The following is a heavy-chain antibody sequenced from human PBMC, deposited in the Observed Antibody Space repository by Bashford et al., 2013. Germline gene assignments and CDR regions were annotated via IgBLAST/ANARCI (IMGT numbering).Heavy chain of an antibody. J-gene: IGHJ4*02. CDR3: SREENTDSSSLVA. Sequence: ASVKVSCKASGYTFTSYEIDWVRQAPGQGLEWMGWINPHNGNTNYAQKFQGRITMTTDTSTRTAYMELMSLGSDDTAVYYCSREENTDSSSLVAWGQGTLVHRLL. CDR1: GYTFTSYE. D-gene: IGHD6-6*01. V-gene: IGHV1-18*01. CDR2: INPHNGNT.